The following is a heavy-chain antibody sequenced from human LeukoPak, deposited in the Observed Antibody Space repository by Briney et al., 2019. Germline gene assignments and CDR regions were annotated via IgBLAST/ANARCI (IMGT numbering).Heavy chain of an antibody. J-gene: IGHJ4*02. D-gene: IGHD3-22*01. CDR3: AKGSSGYSPFDS. CDR2: ISHRGGDR. V-gene: IGHV3-23*01. CDR1: GFTFSTYA. Sequence: PGESLRLSCVASGFTFSTYAMGWVRQAPGKGLEWVSSISHRGGDRYDADSVKGRFSVSRDNSKNTLYLQMSSLRAEDTAVYYCAKGSSGYSPFDSWGQGTLVTVFS.